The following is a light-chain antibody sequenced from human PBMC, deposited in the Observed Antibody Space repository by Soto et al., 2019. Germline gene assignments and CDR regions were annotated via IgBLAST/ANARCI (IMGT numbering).Light chain of an antibody. CDR2: HVS. V-gene: IGLV2-14*03. CDR3: TSFASDILSD. Sequence: SVLTQPASVTGSPGQAITISRTGTSSDFGGYNYVSWYQQYPGKVPKLLIYHVSNRPSGVSNRFSGSKSGNTASLTISGLQAEDEADYFCTSFASDILSDFVTGPNVTVL. J-gene: IGLJ1*01. CDR1: SSDFGGYNY.